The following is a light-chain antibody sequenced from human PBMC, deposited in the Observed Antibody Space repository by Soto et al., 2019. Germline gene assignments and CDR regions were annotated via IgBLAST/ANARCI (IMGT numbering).Light chain of an antibody. J-gene: IGLJ3*02. CDR3: CSYASSGTLWV. V-gene: IGLV2-14*01. CDR1: SSDVGGYNY. Sequence: QSALTQPASVSGSPGQSITISCTGTSSDVGGYNYVSWYQHPPGKAPKLMIFEVTNRPSGVSNRFSGSKSGNTASLTISGLQAEDEADYYCCSYASSGTLWVFGGGTQLTVL. CDR2: EVT.